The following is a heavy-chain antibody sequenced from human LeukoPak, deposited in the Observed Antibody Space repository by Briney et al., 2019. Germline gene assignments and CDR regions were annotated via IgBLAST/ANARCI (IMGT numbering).Heavy chain of an antibody. D-gene: IGHD4-17*01. CDR3: AKDRADNGDRLRFDP. V-gene: IGHV3-23*01. Sequence: QPGGSLRLSCAASGFSLSTYAMSWVRQAPGKGPEWVSAISGAGGRTYYADSVKGRFTISRDNSKNTLYLQMDSLRAEDTAVYYCAKDRADNGDRLRFDPWGQGTLVTVSS. CDR1: GFSLSTYA. CDR2: ISGAGGRT. J-gene: IGHJ5*02.